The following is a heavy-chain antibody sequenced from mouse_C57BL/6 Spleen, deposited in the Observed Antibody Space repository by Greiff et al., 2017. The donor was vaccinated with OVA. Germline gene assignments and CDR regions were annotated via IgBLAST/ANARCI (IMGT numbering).Heavy chain of an antibody. CDR1: GYTFTSYC. CDR2: LDPNSGGT. Sequence: QVQLQQPGAELVKPGASVKLSCKASGYTFTSYCMPWVKQRPGRGLEWIGRLDPNSGGTKYNEKFTSKATLTVDKPSSTAYLQLSSLTSENSAVXCCARGSMVTTDSHGYFEVWGTGTTGTVSS. V-gene: IGHV1-72*01. CDR3: ARGSMVTTDSHGYFEV. D-gene: IGHD2-2*01. J-gene: IGHJ1*03.